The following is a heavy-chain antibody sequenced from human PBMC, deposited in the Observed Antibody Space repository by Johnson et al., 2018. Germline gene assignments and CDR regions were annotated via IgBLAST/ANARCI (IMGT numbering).Heavy chain of an antibody. V-gene: IGHV3-11*01. D-gene: IGHD3-16*02. CDR2: I. CDR3: ARDPRRVWGNYRSDWFDP. Sequence: IDYAESVRGRFTMSRDNAKNSVYLQMNNLTVEDTAVYYCARDPRRVWGNYRSDWFDPWGQGSLVTVSS. J-gene: IGHJ5*02.